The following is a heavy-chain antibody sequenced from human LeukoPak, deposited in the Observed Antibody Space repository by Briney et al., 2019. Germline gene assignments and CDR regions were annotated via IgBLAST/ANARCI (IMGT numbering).Heavy chain of an antibody. D-gene: IGHD1-7*01. V-gene: IGHV1-46*01. Sequence: AGSVKVSCKASGYTFTSYYMHWVGQAPGQGLDWIGIINPCGDSTRYAQQFHGSVTMTRDSSTSTVYMELSSLRSEDTAVYYCARGGETGTIDYWGQGTLVTVSS. CDR2: INPCGDST. J-gene: IGHJ4*02. CDR1: GYTFTSYY. CDR3: ARGGETGTIDY.